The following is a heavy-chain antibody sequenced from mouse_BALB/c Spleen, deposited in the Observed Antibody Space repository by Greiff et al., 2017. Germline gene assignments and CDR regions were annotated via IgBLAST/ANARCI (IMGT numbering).Heavy chain of an antibody. CDR2: INPYNGAT. J-gene: IGHJ4*01. Sequence: EVQLQQSGPELVKPGASVKISCKASGYSFTGYYMHWVKQSHVKSLEWIGRINPYNGATSYNQNFKDKASLTVDKSSSTAYMELHSLTSEDSAVYYCARSDYDDYYAMDYWGQGTSVTVSS. CDR3: ARSDYDDYYAMDY. CDR1: GYSFTGYY. D-gene: IGHD2-4*01. V-gene: IGHV1-26*01.